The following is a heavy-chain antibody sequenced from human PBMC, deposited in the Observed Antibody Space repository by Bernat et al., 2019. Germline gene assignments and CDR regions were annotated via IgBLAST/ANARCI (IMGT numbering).Heavy chain of an antibody. CDR3: ARGDSIVVVAATIDY. Sequence: QVQLLESGGGVVQPGRSLRLSCAASGFTFSSYAMHWVRQAPGKGLEWVAVISYDGSNKYYADSVKGRFTISRDNSKNTLYLQMNSLRAEDTAVYYCARGDSIVVVAATIDYWGQGTLVTVSS. D-gene: IGHD2-15*01. V-gene: IGHV3-30-3*01. CDR1: GFTFSSYA. J-gene: IGHJ4*02. CDR2: ISYDGSNK.